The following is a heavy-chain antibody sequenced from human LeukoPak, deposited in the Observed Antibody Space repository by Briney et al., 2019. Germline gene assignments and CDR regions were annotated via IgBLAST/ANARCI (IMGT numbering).Heavy chain of an antibody. D-gene: IGHD3-22*01. CDR2: IIPIFGTA. V-gene: IGHV1-69*06. J-gene: IGHJ3*02. Sequence: GASVKVSCKASGGTFSSYAISWVRQAPGQGLEWMGGIIPIFGTANYAQKFQGRVTITADKSTSTAYMELSSLRSEDTAVYYCAKDGDYYDSSGYYRGAAFDIWGQGTMVTVSS. CDR3: AKDGDYYDSSGYYRGAAFDI. CDR1: GGTFSSYA.